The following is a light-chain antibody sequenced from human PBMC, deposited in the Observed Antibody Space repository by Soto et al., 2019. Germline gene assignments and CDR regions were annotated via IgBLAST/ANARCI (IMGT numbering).Light chain of an antibody. CDR2: EVT. Sequence: QSVLTQPASVSGSPGQSITISCIGTSSDVGNYELVSWYQQLPGKAPKLIIYEVTKRPSGVPNRFSGSKSGNTASLTISGLLAEDEADYHCCSFAGGSTYLVFGGGTQLTVL. CDR3: CSFAGGSTYLV. J-gene: IGLJ2*01. V-gene: IGLV2-23*02. CDR1: SSDVGNYEL.